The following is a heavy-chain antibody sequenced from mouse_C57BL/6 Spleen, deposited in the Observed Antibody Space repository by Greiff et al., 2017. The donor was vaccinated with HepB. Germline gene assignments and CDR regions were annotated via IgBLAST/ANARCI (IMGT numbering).Heavy chain of an antibody. CDR1: GFSLSTSGMG. CDR3: ARGYYDYDDGGFDY. J-gene: IGHJ2*01. V-gene: IGHV8-12*01. CDR2: IYWDDDK. D-gene: IGHD2-4*01. Sequence: QVTLKVCGPGILQSSQTLSLTCSFSGFSLSTSGMGVSWIRQPSGKGLEWLAHIYWDDDKRYNPSLKSRLTISKDTSRNQVFLKITSVDTADTATYYCARGYYDYDDGGFDYWGQGTTLTVSS.